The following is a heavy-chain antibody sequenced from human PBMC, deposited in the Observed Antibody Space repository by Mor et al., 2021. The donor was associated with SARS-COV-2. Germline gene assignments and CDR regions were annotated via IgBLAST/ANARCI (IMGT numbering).Heavy chain of an antibody. CDR2: GST. V-gene: IGHV4-61*03. Sequence: GSTSYNPSLKSRVTISVDTSKNHFSLKLSSVVAADTAVYYCARRGSYTAFDIWG. CDR3: ARRGSYTAFDI. J-gene: IGHJ3*02. D-gene: IGHD1-26*01.